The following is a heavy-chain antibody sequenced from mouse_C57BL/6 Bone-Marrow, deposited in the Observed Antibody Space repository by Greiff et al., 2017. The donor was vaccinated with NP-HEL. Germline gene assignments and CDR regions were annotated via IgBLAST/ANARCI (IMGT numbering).Heavy chain of an antibody. CDR1: GYTFTSYG. J-gene: IGHJ3*01. D-gene: IGHD6-1*01. V-gene: IGHV1-81*01. Sequence: QVQLKESGAELARPGASVKLSCKASGYTFTSYGISWVKQRTGQGLEWIGEIYPRSGNTYYNEKFKGKATLTADKSSSTAYMELRSLTSEDSAVYFCASQPHWFAYWGQGTLVTVSA. CDR3: ASQPHWFAY. CDR2: IYPRSGNT.